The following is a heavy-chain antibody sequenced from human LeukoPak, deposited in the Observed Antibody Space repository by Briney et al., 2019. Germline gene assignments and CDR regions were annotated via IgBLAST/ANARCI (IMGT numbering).Heavy chain of an antibody. V-gene: IGHV4-59*01. J-gene: IGHJ6*03. Sequence: SETLSLTCSISGDSIGSYYWNWLRQPPGKELEWIGYVYYNGGTNYNPSLKSRVTLSVDTSKNEFSLKLNSVTAADTALYYCARGAVEWLFDYDYYYMDVWGKGTTVIVSS. CDR3: ARGAVEWLFDYDYYYMDV. CDR1: GDSIGSYY. D-gene: IGHD3-3*01. CDR2: VYYNGGT.